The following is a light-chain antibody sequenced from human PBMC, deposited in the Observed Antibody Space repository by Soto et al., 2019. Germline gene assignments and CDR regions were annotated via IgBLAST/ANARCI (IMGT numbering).Light chain of an antibody. V-gene: IGLV1-47*01. Sequence: QSSLTQPPSAPGTPGQRVTSSCSGSSSNIGSNYVYWYQQLPGTAPKLLIYRNNQRPSGVPDRFSGSKSGTSASLAISGLRSEDEADYYCAAPDVFGTGTKVTVL. J-gene: IGLJ1*01. CDR3: AAPDV. CDR1: SSNIGSNY. CDR2: RNN.